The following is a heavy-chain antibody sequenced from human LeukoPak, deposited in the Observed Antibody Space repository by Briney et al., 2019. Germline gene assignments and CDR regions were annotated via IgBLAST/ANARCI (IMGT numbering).Heavy chain of an antibody. CDR2: INRDGSEK. D-gene: IGHD5-12*01. CDR1: GHTFNTYW. V-gene: IGHV3-7*05. CDR3: GRGPGYRSDY. J-gene: IGHJ4*02. Sequence: PGGSLRLSCAASGHTFNTYWMTWVRQAPGKGLEWVANINRDGSEKNYVGSVRGRFTISRDNTKNSLYLQMNSLTVEDTAVYYCGRGPGYRSDYWGQGTLVTVSS.